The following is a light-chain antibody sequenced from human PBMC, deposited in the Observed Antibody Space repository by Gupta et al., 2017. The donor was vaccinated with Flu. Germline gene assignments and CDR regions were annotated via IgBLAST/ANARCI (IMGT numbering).Light chain of an antibody. CDR3: QQRSNWLT. J-gene: IGKJ4*01. Sequence: LVLTKSPATLSLSPGERATRSCRASQSVSSYLAWYQQKPGQAPRLLIYDASNRATGIPARFSGSGSGTDFTLTISSREPEDFAVYYCQQRSNWLTFGGGTKVEIK. CDR1: QSVSSY. CDR2: DAS. V-gene: IGKV3-11*01.